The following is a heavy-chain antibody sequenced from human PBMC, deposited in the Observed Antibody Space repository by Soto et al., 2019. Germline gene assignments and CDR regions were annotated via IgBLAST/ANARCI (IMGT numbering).Heavy chain of an antibody. V-gene: IGHV4-34*12. CDR2: IIHTGDT. CDR1: GDSFSGYY. CDR3: ASRRPYLY. Sequence: ASETLSLTCAVYGDSFSGYYWSWIRQPPGKGLEWIGEIIHTGDTNYNPSLKSRVTVSLDTSKKQLSLKLSSVTAADTAVYYCASRRPYLYWGQGTLVTVSS. J-gene: IGHJ4*02.